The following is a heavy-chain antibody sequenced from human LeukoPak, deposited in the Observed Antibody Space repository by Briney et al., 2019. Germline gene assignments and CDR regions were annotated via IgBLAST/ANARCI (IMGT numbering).Heavy chain of an antibody. CDR1: GFIFSRYS. D-gene: IGHD2-2*03. CDR3: ARDSHYGYPSSWYHLVQIDY. Sequence: GGSLRLSCEASGFIFSRYSMNWVRQAPGKGLEWVSSISTSSSYIYYADSVKGRFTISRDNAKHSLDLQMNSLRAEDTAVYYCARDSHYGYPSSWYHLVQIDYWGQGTLVIVSS. CDR2: ISTSSSYI. J-gene: IGHJ4*02. V-gene: IGHV3-21*01.